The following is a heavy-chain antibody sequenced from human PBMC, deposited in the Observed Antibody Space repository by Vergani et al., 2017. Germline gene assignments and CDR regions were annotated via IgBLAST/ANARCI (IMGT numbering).Heavy chain of an antibody. CDR3: VKSRSSGWSTYRGIDY. D-gene: IGHD6-19*01. Sequence: QVQLVESGGGVVQPGRSLRLSCAASGFTFSSYGMHWVRQAPGKGLEWVAVISYDGSNKYYADSVKGRFTISRDNSKNTLYLQMSSLRAEDTAVYYCVKSRSSGWSTYRGIDYWGQGTLVTVSS. CDR2: ISYDGSNK. V-gene: IGHV3-30*18. CDR1: GFTFSSYG. J-gene: IGHJ4*02.